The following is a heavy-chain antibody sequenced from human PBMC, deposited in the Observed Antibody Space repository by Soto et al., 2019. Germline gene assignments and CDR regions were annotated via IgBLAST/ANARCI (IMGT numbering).Heavy chain of an antibody. CDR2: ISGSGGST. CDR1: GFTFSSYA. CDR3: AKDPRAVAAPTYYFDY. J-gene: IGHJ4*02. D-gene: IGHD6-19*01. V-gene: IGHV3-23*01. Sequence: GGSLRLSCAASGFTFSSYAMSWVRQAPGKGLEWVSAISGSGGSTYYADSVKGWFTISRDNSKNTLYLQMNSLRAEDTAVYYCAKDPRAVAAPTYYFDYWGQGTLVTVSS.